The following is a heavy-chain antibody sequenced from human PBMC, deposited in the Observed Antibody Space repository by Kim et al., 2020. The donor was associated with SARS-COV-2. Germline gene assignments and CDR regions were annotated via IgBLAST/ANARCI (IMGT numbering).Heavy chain of an antibody. Sequence: GESLKISCKGSGYSFTSYWIGWVRQMPGKGLEWMGIIYPGDSDTRYSPSFQGQVTISADKSISTAYLPWSSLKASDTAMYYCARSYDFSYYYYGMDVWGRGTTGTVSS. CDR1: GYSFTSYW. CDR3: ARSYDFSYYYYGMDV. V-gene: IGHV5-51*01. D-gene: IGHD3-3*01. CDR2: IYPGDSDT. J-gene: IGHJ6*02.